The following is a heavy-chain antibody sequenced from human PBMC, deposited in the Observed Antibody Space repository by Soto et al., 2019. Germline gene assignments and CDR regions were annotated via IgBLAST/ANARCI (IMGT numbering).Heavy chain of an antibody. D-gene: IGHD2-15*01. J-gene: IGHJ4*02. Sequence: QVQLVQSGAEVKKSGASVKVSCKASGYTFTSYAMHWVRQAPGQRLEWMGWINAGNGNTKYSQKFQGRVTITRDTSASTAYMELSSLRSEDTAVYYCARGGPSGPLDYWGQGTLVTVSS. V-gene: IGHV1-3*01. CDR1: GYTFTSYA. CDR2: INAGNGNT. CDR3: ARGGPSGPLDY.